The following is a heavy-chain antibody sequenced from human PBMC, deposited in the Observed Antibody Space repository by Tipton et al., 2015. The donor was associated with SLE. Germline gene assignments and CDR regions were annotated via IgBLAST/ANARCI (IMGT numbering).Heavy chain of an antibody. Sequence: TLSLTCTVSGGFISSGDYYWSWIRQPPGKGLEWIGYIYYSGSTYYSPSLKSRGTLSLDTSKKQFSLNLTSVTAADTAVYYCARLGYKGRYDSSTGYFDFDAMDVWGQGSTVTVTS. D-gene: IGHD3-9*01. CDR1: GGFISSGDYY. J-gene: IGHJ6*02. CDR3: ARLGYKGRYDSSTGYFDFDAMDV. V-gene: IGHV4-30-4*01. CDR2: IYYSGST.